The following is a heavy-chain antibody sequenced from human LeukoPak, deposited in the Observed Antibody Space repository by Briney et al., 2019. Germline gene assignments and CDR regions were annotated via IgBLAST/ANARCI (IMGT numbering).Heavy chain of an antibody. D-gene: IGHD6-6*01. CDR1: GGSISSGSYY. Sequence: SETLSLTCTVSGGSISSGSYYWSWIRQPAGKGLEWIGRIYTSGSTNYNPSLKSRVTISVDTSKNQFSLKLSSVTAADTAVYYCAREYSSSASFYFDYWGQGTLVTVSS. J-gene: IGHJ4*02. V-gene: IGHV4-61*02. CDR2: IYTSGST. CDR3: AREYSSSASFYFDY.